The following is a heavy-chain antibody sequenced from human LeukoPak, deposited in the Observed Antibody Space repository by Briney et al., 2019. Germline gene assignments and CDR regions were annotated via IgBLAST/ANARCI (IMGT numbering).Heavy chain of an antibody. D-gene: IGHD5-24*01. CDR1: RFTFSDYA. V-gene: IGHV3-23*01. Sequence: GGSLRLSCAASRFTFSDYALSWVRQAPGKGLKWVSSLSISTGSTYYADSVKGRFTISRDNSENILYLQMDSLGAEDTAVYYCAKGREVATITDFDYWGQGTLVTVSS. J-gene: IGHJ4*02. CDR2: LSISTGST. CDR3: AKGREVATITDFDY.